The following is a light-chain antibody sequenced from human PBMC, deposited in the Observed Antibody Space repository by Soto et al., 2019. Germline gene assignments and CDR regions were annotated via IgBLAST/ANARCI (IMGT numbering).Light chain of an antibody. CDR1: SSDVGGYNY. CDR2: DVS. V-gene: IGLV2-14*01. Sequence: SALAQPASVSGSPGQSITISCTGTSSDVGGYNYVSWYQQHPGKAPKLMIYDVSNRPSGVSNRFSGSKSGNTASLTISGLQAEDGADYYCSSYTSSSTDFGTGTKVTVL. J-gene: IGLJ1*01. CDR3: SSYTSSSTD.